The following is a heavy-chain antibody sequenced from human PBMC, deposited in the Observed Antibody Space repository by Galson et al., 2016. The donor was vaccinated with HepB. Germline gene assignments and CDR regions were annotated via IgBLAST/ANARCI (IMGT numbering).Heavy chain of an antibody. CDR1: GFTFSNFG. CDR3: ARGLVAATAVLTY. D-gene: IGHD2-21*02. CDR2: ISYDGSEK. Sequence: SLRLSCAASGFTFSNFGMHWVRQAPGKGLEWLAVISYDGSEKYFADSLKGRFTISRDNSQNTLYLHMHSLRAEDTAVYFCARGLVAATAVLTYWGQGTLVTVSS. J-gene: IGHJ4*02. V-gene: IGHV3-30*03.